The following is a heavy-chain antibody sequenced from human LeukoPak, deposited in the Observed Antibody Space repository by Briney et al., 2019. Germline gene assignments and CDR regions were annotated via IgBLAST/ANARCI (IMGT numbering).Heavy chain of an antibody. J-gene: IGHJ3*02. CDR3: ARDLLWFGGDAFDI. CDR1: GFTFSSYS. CDR2: ISSSSSYI. D-gene: IGHD3-10*01. Sequence: GGSLRLSCAASGFTFSSYSMNWVRQAPGKGLEWVSSISSSSSYIYYADSVKGRFTISTDNAKNSLYLQMNSLRAEDTAVYYCARDLLWFGGDAFDIWGQGTMVTVSS. V-gene: IGHV3-21*01.